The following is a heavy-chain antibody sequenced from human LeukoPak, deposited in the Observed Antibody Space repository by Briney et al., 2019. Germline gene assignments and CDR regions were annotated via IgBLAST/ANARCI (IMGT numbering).Heavy chain of an antibody. CDR2: VRFGGSGK. V-gene: IGHV3-30*02. CDR1: GFILRDYG. CDR3: AKEGGVGGLDY. D-gene: IGHD3-16*01. J-gene: IGHJ4*02. Sequence: PGGSLRLSCTASGFILRDYGMHWVRQAPAKGMEWVALVRFGGSGKYYADSVKGRFVISRDDSENTLYLQLNSLRVEDTGLYYCAKEGGVGGLDYWGQGTLVTVSA.